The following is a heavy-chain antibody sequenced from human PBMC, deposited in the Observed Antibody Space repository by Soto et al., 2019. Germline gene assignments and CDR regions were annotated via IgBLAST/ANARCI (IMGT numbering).Heavy chain of an antibody. D-gene: IGHD5-18*01. CDR1: GGSIRSGGYY. CDR2: IYYSGST. Sequence: PSETLSLTCTVSGGSIRSGGYYWSWIRQHPGKGLEWIGYIYYSGSTYYNPSLKSRVTISVDTSKNQFSLKLSSVTAADTAVYYCARDQPRGYSYGSSDYWGQGTLVTVSS. J-gene: IGHJ4*02. CDR3: ARDQPRGYSYGSSDY. V-gene: IGHV4-31*03.